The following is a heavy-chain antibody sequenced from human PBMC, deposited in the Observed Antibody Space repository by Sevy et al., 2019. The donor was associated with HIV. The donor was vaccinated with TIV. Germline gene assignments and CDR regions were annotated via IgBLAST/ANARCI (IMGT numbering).Heavy chain of an antibody. CDR2: VSYDGSDD. J-gene: IGHJ1*01. V-gene: IGHV3-30-3*01. CDR1: GFTFSAFS. CDR3: ALERLSSDVAEYFQN. Sequence: GESLKISCAASGFTFSAFSMHWVRQAPGKGLEWVATVSYDGSDDYYADSVKGRFTISRDNSKNSLYLHMNSLRGEDTAVYYCALERLSSDVAEYFQNWGQGTPVTVSS. D-gene: IGHD1-1*01.